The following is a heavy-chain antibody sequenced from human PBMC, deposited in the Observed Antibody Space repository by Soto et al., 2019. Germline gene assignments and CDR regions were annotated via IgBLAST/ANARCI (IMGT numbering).Heavy chain of an antibody. V-gene: IGHV1-3*04. CDR3: ARDPYYYDSSGYYEIHQNWFDP. J-gene: IGHJ5*02. Sequence: ASVKVSCKASGYDFSSYAMHWVRQAPGQRLEWMGWINIGSGNTEYSQNFQDRITITRDTSSSTVYMELNSLKSEDTAVYYCARDPYYYDSSGYYEIHQNWFDPWGQGTLVTVSS. CDR2: INIGSGNT. D-gene: IGHD3-22*01. CDR1: GYDFSSYA.